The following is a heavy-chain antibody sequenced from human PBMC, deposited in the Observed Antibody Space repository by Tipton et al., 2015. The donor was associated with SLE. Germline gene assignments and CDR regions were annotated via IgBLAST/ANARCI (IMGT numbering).Heavy chain of an antibody. CDR2: ISAYNGNT. J-gene: IGHJ6*02. V-gene: IGHV1-18*01. D-gene: IGHD6-13*01. CDR1: GYTFTSYG. CDR3: ARASTAAGMDYYYYGMDV. Sequence: QSGPEVKKPGASVKVSCKASGYTFTSYGISWVRQAPGQGLEWMGWISAYNGNTNYAQKLQGRVTMTTDTSTSTAYMELRSLRSDDTAVYYCARASTAAGMDYYYYGMDVWGQGTTVTVSS.